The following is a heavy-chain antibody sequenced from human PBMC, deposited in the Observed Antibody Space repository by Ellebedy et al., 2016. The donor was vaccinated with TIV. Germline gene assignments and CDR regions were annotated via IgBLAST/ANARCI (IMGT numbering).Heavy chain of an antibody. J-gene: IGHJ4*02. CDR2: IYDSKKT. Sequence: SETLSLXXAVSGGSISHYYWSWIRQPPGKGLEWIGHIYDSKKTKYNASLKSRVTMSLDTSKNQLSLKLSSVTAADTAVYYCASSAYYDISTEHFDFDYWGQGVLVTVSS. V-gene: IGHV4-59*01. D-gene: IGHD3-9*01. CDR1: GGSISHYY. CDR3: ASSAYYDISTEHFDFDY.